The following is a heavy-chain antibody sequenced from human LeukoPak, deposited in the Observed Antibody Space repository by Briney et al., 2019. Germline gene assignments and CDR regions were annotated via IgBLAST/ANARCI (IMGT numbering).Heavy chain of an antibody. CDR1: GGSISNYY. V-gene: IGHV4-4*07. CDR2: IYSSGTT. J-gene: IGHJ6*02. CDR3: ARVSPIAVAGSSYYYAIDV. Sequence: ETLSLTCNVSGGSISNYYWTWIRQPAGRGLEWIGRIYSSGTTTYNPSLKSRVAMSVDTSRNQFSLKLSSVTAADTAVYYCARVSPIAVAGSSYYYAIDVWGQGTTVTVSS. D-gene: IGHD6-19*01.